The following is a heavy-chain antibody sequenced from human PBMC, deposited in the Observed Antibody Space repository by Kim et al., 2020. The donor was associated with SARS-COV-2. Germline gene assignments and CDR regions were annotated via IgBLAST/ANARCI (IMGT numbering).Heavy chain of an antibody. J-gene: IGHJ4*02. D-gene: IGHD3-10*01. CDR3: ARGTRGWGAYGSGIDY. CDR2: ISSSSSTI. CDR1: GFTFSSYS. V-gene: IGHV3-48*04. Sequence: GGSLRLSCAASGFTFSSYSMNWVRQAPGKGLEWVSYISSSSSTIYYADSVKGRFTISRDNAKNSLYLQMNSLRAEDTAVYYCARGTRGWGAYGSGIDYWGQGTLVTVSS.